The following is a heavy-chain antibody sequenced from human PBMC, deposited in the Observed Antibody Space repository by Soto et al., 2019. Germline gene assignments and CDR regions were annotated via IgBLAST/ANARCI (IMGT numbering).Heavy chain of an antibody. D-gene: IGHD5-12*01. CDR1: GGSISSGGYY. Sequence: QLQLQESGSGLVKPSQTLSLTCAVSGGSISSGGYYWSWLRQPPGKGLEWIGYIYHSGSTYYNPSLKSRVTISVDRSKNQFSLKLCSVTAADTAVYYCAAGGGLPRYYWGQGTLVTVSS. V-gene: IGHV4-30-2*01. J-gene: IGHJ4*02. CDR2: IYHSGST. CDR3: AAGGGLPRYY.